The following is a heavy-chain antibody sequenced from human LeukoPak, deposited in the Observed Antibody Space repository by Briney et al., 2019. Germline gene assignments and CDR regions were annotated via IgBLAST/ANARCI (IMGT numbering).Heavy chain of an antibody. D-gene: IGHD3-22*01. CDR1: GYTFTSYA. CDR3: ARDYYYDSLGGHVGFDP. J-gene: IGHJ5*02. Sequence: ASVKVSCKASGYTFTSYAMHWVRQAPGQRLEWMGWINAGNGNTKYSQKFQGRVTITRDTSASTAYMELSSLRSEDTAVYYCARDYYYDSLGGHVGFDPWGQGTLVTVSS. CDR2: INAGNGNT. V-gene: IGHV1-3*01.